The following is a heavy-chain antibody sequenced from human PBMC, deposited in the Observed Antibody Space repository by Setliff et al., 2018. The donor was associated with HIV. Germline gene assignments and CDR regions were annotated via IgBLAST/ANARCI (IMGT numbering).Heavy chain of an antibody. D-gene: IGHD3-22*01. J-gene: IGHJ4*01. CDR3: TRGDSSGYFEY. V-gene: IGHV1-2*06. CDR2: INPKSGVA. CDR1: GYTFTDFY. Sequence: ASVKVSCKASGYTFTDFYIHWVRQAPGQGLEWIGRINPKSGVADYLKKFQGRVTMTTDTSTNTAHMELIRPRFDDTAVYYFTRGDSSGYFEYWGHGTLVTVSS.